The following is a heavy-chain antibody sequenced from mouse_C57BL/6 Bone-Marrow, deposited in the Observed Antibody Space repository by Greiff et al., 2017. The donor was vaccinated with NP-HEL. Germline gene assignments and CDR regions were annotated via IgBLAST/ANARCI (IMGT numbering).Heavy chain of an antibody. D-gene: IGHD2-12*01. CDR1: GFTFSRYA. Sequence: DVHLVESGGGLVKPGGSLKLSCAASGFTFSRYAMSWVRQTPEKRLEWVATISDGGSYTYYPDTVKGRFTISRDNAKNNLYLQMSHLKSEDTAIYYCARERTIETFAYWGQGTLVTVSA. J-gene: IGHJ3*01. V-gene: IGHV5-4*01. CDR3: ARERTIETFAY. CDR2: ISDGGSYT.